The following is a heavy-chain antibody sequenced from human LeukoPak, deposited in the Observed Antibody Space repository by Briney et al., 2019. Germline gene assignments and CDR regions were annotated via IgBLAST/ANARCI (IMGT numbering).Heavy chain of an antibody. V-gene: IGHV1-2*06. J-gene: IGHJ5*02. CDR1: GYTFTGYY. Sequence: ASVRVSCKASGYTFTGYYMHWVRQAPGQGLEWMGRINPNSGGTNYAQKFQGRVTMTRDTTISTAYMELSRLRSDDTAVYYCARGRYCSNTNCPPNPRLAAAGTNKKWFDPWGQGTLVTVSS. CDR2: INPNSGGT. D-gene: IGHD2-2*01. CDR3: ARGRYCSNTNCPPNPRLAAAGTNKKWFDP.